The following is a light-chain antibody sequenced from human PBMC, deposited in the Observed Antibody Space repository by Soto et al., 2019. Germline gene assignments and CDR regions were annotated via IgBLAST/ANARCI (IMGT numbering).Light chain of an antibody. CDR3: QQYNNWPWT. V-gene: IGKV3-15*01. CDR2: GAS. J-gene: IGKJ1*01. CDR1: QSISGT. Sequence: EIVMTQSPATLSVSPGGRATLSCRASQSISGTLAWYQQKPGQAPRLLIYGASTRATSFPARFSGSGSGTEFTLTISSLQSEHFAFYYCQQYNNWPWTFGQGTKVDIK.